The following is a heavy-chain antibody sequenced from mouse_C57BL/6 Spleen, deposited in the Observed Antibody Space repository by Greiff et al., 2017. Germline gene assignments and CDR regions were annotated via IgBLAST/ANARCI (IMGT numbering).Heavy chain of an antibody. CDR3: ARPYGNYFDAMDY. Sequence: VQLQQPGTELVKPGASVKLSCKASGYTFTSYWMHWVKQRPGQGLEWIGNINPSNGGTNYNEKFKSKATLPVDKSSSTAYMQLSSLTSEDSAVYYCARPYGNYFDAMDYWGQGTSVTVSS. CDR1: GYTFTSYW. J-gene: IGHJ4*01. CDR2: INPSNGGT. D-gene: IGHD2-1*01. V-gene: IGHV1-53*01.